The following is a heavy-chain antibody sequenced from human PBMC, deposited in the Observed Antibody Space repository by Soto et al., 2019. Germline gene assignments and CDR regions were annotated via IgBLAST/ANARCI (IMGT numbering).Heavy chain of an antibody. CDR3: ARDFSNRWPSPFDY. CDR1: GFTFNGYA. CDR2: TSYDGSSK. V-gene: IGHV3-30-3*01. D-gene: IGHD2-2*01. Sequence: QVHLVESGGGVVQPGTSLRLSCAASGFTFNGYAMHWVRQAPGKGLEWVAFTSYDGSSKYYADSVKGRFTISRDNSENTVYLHMNSLRAEDTAVYFCARDFSNRWPSPFDYWGQGTLVTVSS. J-gene: IGHJ4*02.